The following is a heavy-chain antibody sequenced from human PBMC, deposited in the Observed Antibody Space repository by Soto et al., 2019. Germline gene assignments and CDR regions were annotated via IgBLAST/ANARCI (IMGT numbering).Heavy chain of an antibody. CDR3: ARDHSGYERWHYGGNRGSGY. V-gene: IGHV1-18*01. CDR2: ISAYNGNT. CDR1: GYTFTSYG. D-gene: IGHD5-12*01. Sequence: QVQLVQSGAEVKKPGASVKVSCKASGYTFTSYGISWVRQAPGQGLEWMGWISAYNGNTNYAQKLQGRVTMTTDTSTSTAYMELRSLRSDDTAVYYCARDHSGYERWHYGGNRGSGYWGQGTLVTVSS. J-gene: IGHJ4*02.